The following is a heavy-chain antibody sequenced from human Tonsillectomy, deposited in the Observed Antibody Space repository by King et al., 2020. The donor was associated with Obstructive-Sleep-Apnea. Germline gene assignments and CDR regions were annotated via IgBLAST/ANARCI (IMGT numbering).Heavy chain of an antibody. CDR1: GFSLSTSGVG. Sequence: TLKESGPTLVKPTQTLTLTCTFSGFSLSTSGVGVGWIRQPPGKALEWLALIYRDDDKRYSPSLKSRHTITKETSKNQVVLTMTNMDPVDTATYYCAHLRLSGGYGDHNFDYWGQGTLVTVSS. V-gene: IGHV2-5*02. J-gene: IGHJ4*02. CDR3: AHLRLSGGYGDHNFDY. D-gene: IGHD3-10*01. CDR2: IYRDDDK.